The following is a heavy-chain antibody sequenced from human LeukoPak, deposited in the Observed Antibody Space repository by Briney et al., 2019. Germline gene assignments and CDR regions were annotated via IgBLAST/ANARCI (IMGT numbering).Heavy chain of an antibody. J-gene: IGHJ4*02. D-gene: IGHD6-19*01. CDR2: INPNSGGT. V-gene: IGHV1-2*02. Sequence: ASVKVSCKASGYTFTGYYMHWVRQAPGQGLEWMGWINPNSGGTNYAQKFQGRVTMTRDTSISTAYMGLSRLRSDDTAVYYCAGVYSSGWYFDYWGQGTLVTVSS. CDR1: GYTFTGYY. CDR3: AGVYSSGWYFDY.